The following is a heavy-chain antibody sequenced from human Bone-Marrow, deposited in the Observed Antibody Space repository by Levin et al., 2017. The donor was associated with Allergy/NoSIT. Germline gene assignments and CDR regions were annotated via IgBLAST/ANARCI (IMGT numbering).Heavy chain of an antibody. CDR2: FTGSGGST. CDR3: AKIGEGYIYGSYGMDV. D-gene: IGHD5-18*01. Sequence: GESLKISCAVSGFTFTNYAMSWVRQAPGKGLEWVSVFTGSGGSTYYADSVKGRFTMSSDYSKNTLYLQMNSLRAEDTALYYCAKIGEGYIYGSYGMDVWGQGTTVTVSS. V-gene: IGHV3-23*01. J-gene: IGHJ6*02. CDR1: GFTFTNYA.